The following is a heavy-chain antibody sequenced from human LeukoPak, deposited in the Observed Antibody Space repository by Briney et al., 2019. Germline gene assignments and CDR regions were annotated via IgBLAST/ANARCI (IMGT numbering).Heavy chain of an antibody. J-gene: IGHJ4*02. V-gene: IGHV3-23*01. CDR2: ISGSGGST. Sequence: PGGSLRLSCAASGFTFSSYAMSWVRQAPGKGLEWVSAISGSGGSTYYADSVKGRFTISRDNSKDTLYLQMNSLRAEDTAVYYCAKVYSSGWHYFDYWGQGTLVTVSS. CDR3: AKVYSSGWHYFDY. D-gene: IGHD6-19*01. CDR1: GFTFSSYA.